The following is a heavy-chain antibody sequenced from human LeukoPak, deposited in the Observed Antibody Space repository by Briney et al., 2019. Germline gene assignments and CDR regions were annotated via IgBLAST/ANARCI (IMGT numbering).Heavy chain of an antibody. CDR1: GYTFTGYY. J-gene: IGHJ4*02. CDR3: ARDLGYYDRLDQFDC. CDR2: INPNSGGT. Sequence: ASVKVSCKASGYTFTGYYIHWVRQAPGQGLEWMGWINPNSGGTNSAQQFQGRVTLTRDTSISTAYMELSRLRSDDTAVYYCARDLGYYDRLDQFDCRCQGTLVTVFS. D-gene: IGHD3-22*01. V-gene: IGHV1-2*02.